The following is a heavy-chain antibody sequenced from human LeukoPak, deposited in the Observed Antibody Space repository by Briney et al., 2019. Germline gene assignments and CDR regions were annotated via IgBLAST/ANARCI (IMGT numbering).Heavy chain of an antibody. CDR1: GYTFTNYY. J-gene: IGHJ5*02. CDR2: INPGGRST. Sequence: ASVKVSCKASGYTFTNYYIHWVRQAPGQGLEWMGIINPGGRSTSYAQKFQGRVTMTRDTSTSTVYMELSSLRSEDTAVYYCARGNVETSDWFDPWGQGTLVTVSS. V-gene: IGHV1-46*01. CDR3: ARGNVETSDWFDP. D-gene: IGHD1-1*01.